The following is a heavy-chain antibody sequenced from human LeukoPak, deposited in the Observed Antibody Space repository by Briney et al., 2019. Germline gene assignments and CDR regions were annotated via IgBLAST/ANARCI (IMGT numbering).Heavy chain of an antibody. Sequence: PGGSLRLSCAASGLTFSSYSMNWVRQAPGKGREWLSYIKGDATVIYYADSVKGRFTISRDNAKNSPYLPMNSLRAEDTAVYYCARDKSPSPVKYWFDPWGQGTLVTVSS. V-gene: IGHV3-48*01. J-gene: IGHJ5*02. CDR2: IKGDATVI. CDR3: ARDKSPSPVKYWFDP. CDR1: GLTFSSYS.